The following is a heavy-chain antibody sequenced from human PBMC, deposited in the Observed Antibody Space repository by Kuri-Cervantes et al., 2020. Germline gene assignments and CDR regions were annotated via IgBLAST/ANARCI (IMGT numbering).Heavy chain of an antibody. CDR2: ISYDGSNK. V-gene: IGHV3-30-3*01. CDR1: GFTFSSYA. D-gene: IGHD4-17*01. CDR3: ARDPKAPPNYGDYINDNWYFDL. Sequence: GGSLRLSCAASGFTFSSYAMHWVRQAPGKGLEWVAVISYDGSNKYYADSVKGRFTISRDNSKNTLYLQMNSLRAEDTAVYYCARDPKAPPNYGDYINDNWYFDLWGRGTLVTVSS. J-gene: IGHJ2*01.